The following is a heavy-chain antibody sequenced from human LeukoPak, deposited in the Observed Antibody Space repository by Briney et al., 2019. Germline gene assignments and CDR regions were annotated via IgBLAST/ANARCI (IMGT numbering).Heavy chain of an antibody. CDR3: ARDALLYYYGSGSINPNWFDP. CDR1: GFTFSSYA. V-gene: IGHV3-30-3*01. D-gene: IGHD3-10*01. CDR2: ISYDGGNK. J-gene: IGHJ5*02. Sequence: PGGSLRLSCAASGFTFSSYAMHWVRQAPGKGLEWVAVISYDGGNKYYADSVKGRFTISRDNSKNTLYLQMNSLRAEDTAVYYCARDALLYYYGSGSINPNWFDPWGLGTLVTVSS.